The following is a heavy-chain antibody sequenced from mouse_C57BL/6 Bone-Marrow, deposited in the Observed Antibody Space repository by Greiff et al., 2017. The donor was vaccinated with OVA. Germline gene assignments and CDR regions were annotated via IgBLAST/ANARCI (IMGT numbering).Heavy chain of an antibody. CDR1: GYTFTSYW. J-gene: IGHJ4*01. V-gene: IGHV1-59*01. CDR2: IDPSDSYT. Sequence: VQLQQPGAELVRPGTSVKLSCKASGYTFTSYWMHWVKQRPGQGLEWIGVIDPSDSYTNYNQKFKGKAILTVDTSSSTAYMQLSSLTSEDSAVYYCARSLLLGAMDYWGQGTSVTVSS. CDR3: ARSLLLGAMDY. D-gene: IGHD1-1*01.